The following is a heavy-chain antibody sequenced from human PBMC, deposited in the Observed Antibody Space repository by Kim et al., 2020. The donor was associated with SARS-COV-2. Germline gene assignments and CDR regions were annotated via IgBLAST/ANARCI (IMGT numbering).Heavy chain of an antibody. CDR3: ASGYSSGWNAFDI. V-gene: IGHV4-38-2*02. J-gene: IGHJ3*02. CDR1: GYSISSGYY. D-gene: IGHD6-19*01. Sequence: SETLSLTCTVSGYSISSGYYWGWIRQPPGKGLEWIGSIYHSGSTYYNPSLKSRVTISVDTSKNQFSLKLSSVTAADTAVYYCASGYSSGWNAFDIWGQGT. CDR2: IYHSGST.